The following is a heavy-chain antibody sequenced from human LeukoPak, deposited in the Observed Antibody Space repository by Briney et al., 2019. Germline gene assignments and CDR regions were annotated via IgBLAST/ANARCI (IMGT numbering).Heavy chain of an antibody. J-gene: IGHJ6*03. Sequence: GESLQISCKGSGYSFTSYWIGWVHRLPGKGLEWMGIIYPGDSDTRYSPSFQGQVTISADKSISTAYLQWSSLKASDTAMYYCARLAYSSYYMDVWGKGTTVTVSS. CDR2: IYPGDSDT. V-gene: IGHV5-51*07. D-gene: IGHD6-19*01. CDR3: ARLAYSSYYMDV. CDR1: GYSFTSYW.